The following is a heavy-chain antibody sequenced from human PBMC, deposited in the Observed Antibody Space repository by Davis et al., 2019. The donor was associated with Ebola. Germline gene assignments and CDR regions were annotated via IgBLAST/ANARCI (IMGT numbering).Heavy chain of an antibody. D-gene: IGHD4-23*01. V-gene: IGHV4-30-4*08. CDR1: GGSISSGDYY. CDR2: IYNSGST. J-gene: IGHJ6*03. Sequence: SETLSLTCTVSGGSISSGDYYWSWIRQPPGKGLEWIGYIYNSGSTYYNTSLKRRVTISVDTSKNQFSLKLSSVTAADTAVYYCARVGLGGGNSDFLYFYYYMDVWGKGTTVTVSS. CDR3: ARVGLGGGNSDFLYFYYYMDV.